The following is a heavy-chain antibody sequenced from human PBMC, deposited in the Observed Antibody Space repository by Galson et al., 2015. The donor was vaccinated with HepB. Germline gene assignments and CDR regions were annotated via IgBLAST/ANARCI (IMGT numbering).Heavy chain of an antibody. Sequence: SLRLSCAASGFPFNTYWMTWVRQAPGKGLEWVANINEDGSDKNYVDSVKGRFIISRDNAKRALYLQMNSLRAEDTAVYYCARDTDTSTHYGSFDPWGQGTLVSVSS. J-gene: IGHJ5*02. CDR3: ARDTDTSTHYGSFDP. CDR1: GFPFNTYW. D-gene: IGHD2/OR15-2a*01. V-gene: IGHV3-7*01. CDR2: INEDGSDK.